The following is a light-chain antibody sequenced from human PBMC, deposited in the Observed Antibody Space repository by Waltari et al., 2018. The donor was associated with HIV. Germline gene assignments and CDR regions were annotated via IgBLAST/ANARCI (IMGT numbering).Light chain of an antibody. CDR3: QQYDGYPWT. J-gene: IGKJ1*01. CDR2: AAS. CDR1: QSISSY. V-gene: IGKV1-39*01. Sequence: DIQMTQSPSSLSASVGDRVTITCRASQSISSYLNWYQQKPGKTPKLLIYAASSLQSGVPSRFGGRGSGTEFTLTINSLQPDDFATYYCQQYDGYPWTFGQGTKVEIK.